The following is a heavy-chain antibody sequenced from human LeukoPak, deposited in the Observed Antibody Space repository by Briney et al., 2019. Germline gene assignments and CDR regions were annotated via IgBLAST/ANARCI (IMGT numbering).Heavy chain of an antibody. CDR1: GFTFSNYA. D-gene: IGHD3-9*01. J-gene: IGHJ4*02. V-gene: IGHV3-23*01. CDR2: ITGSDGNT. CDR3: AQWGDFDVLTGYYVPDF. Sequence: QPGASLRLSCAASGFTFSNYAMSWVRQAPGKGLEWVSAITGSDGNTYYADPVKGRFTISRDNSKNTLYLQMNSLRAEDTAVYYCAQWGDFDVLTGYYVPDFWGQGTLVTASS.